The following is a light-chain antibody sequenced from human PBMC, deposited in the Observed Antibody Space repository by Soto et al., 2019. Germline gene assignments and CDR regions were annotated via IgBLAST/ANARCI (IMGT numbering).Light chain of an antibody. V-gene: IGKV3-15*01. J-gene: IGKJ3*01. Sequence: EIVMTQSPATLSVSPGERATLSCRASQSVSSNLAWYQQKPGQALRLLIYGASTRATGIPARFSGSGSGTEFTLTISSLQSXXXXXXXXXQXNNWPPLFTFGPGTKV. CDR2: GAS. CDR3: XQXNNWPPLFT. CDR1: QSVSSN.